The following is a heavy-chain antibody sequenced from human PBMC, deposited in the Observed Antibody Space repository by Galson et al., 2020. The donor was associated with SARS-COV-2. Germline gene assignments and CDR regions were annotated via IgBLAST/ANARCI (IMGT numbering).Heavy chain of an antibody. J-gene: IGHJ4*02. V-gene: IGHV3-7*01. CDR2: IKQDGSEK. CDR1: GFTSSSYW. D-gene: IGHD3-9*01. CDR3: ARDEGAGTFDGYY. Sequence: TGGSLSLSCAASGFTSSSYWMSWVRQAPGKGLEWVANIKQDGSEKYYVDSVKGRFTISRDNAKNSLYLQMNSLRAEDTAVYYCARDEGAGTFDGYYWGQGTLVTVSS.